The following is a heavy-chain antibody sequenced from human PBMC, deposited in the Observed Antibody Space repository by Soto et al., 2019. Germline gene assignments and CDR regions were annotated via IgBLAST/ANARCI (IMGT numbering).Heavy chain of an antibody. CDR2: ISGSGGST. Sequence: GGSLRLSCAASGFTCSSYAMSWVRQAPGKGLEWVSAISGSGGSTYYADSVKGRFTISRDNSKNTLYLQMNSLRAEDTAVYYCAKATLGYCSSTSCYGHYYYYMDVWGKGTTVTVSS. CDR1: GFTCSSYA. V-gene: IGHV3-23*01. D-gene: IGHD2-2*01. J-gene: IGHJ6*03. CDR3: AKATLGYCSSTSCYGHYYYYMDV.